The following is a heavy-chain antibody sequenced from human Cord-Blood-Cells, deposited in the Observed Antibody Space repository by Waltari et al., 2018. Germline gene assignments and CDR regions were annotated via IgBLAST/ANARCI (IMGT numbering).Heavy chain of an antibody. V-gene: IGHV1-24*01. CDR3: AFVTGDHAFDI. CDR2: FDPEDGET. Sequence: QVQLVQSGAEVKTPGASVQVSCKVSGYTPTEVSIHWVRQAPGKGLEWMGGFDPEDGETIYAQKFQGRVTMTEDTSTDTAYMELSSLRSEDTAVYYCAFVTGDHAFDIWGQGTMVTVSS. D-gene: IGHD7-27*01. J-gene: IGHJ3*02. CDR1: GYTPTEVS.